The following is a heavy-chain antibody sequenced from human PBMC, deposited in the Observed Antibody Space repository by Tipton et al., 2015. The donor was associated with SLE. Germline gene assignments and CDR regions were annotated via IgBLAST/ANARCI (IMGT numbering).Heavy chain of an antibody. V-gene: IGHV4-61*01. D-gene: IGHD5-18*01. CDR2: IYYSGST. CDR3: ARADTAMAPYFDY. Sequence: TLSLTCTVSGGSISSSSYYWSWIRQPPGKGLEWIGYIYYSGSTNYNPSLKSRVTISVDTSKNQFSLKLSSVTAADTAVYYCARADTAMAPYFDYWGQGTLVTVSS. CDR1: GGSISSSSYY. J-gene: IGHJ4*02.